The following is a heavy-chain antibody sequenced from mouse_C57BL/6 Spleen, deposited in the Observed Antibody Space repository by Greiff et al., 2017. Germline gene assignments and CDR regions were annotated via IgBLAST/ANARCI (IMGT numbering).Heavy chain of an antibody. V-gene: IGHV1-64*01. Sequence: QVQLQQPGAELVKPGASVKLSCKASGYTFTSYWMHWVKQRPGQGLEWIGMIHPNSGSTNYNEKFKSKATLTVDKSSSTAYMQLSSLTSEDSAVYYCARYYYGSSSPYWYFDVWGTGTTVTVSS. CDR3: ARYYYGSSSPYWYFDV. J-gene: IGHJ1*03. CDR2: IHPNSGST. D-gene: IGHD1-1*01. CDR1: GYTFTSYW.